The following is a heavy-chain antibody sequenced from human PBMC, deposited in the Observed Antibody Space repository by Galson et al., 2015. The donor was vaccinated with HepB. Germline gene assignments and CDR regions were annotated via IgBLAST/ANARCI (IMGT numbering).Heavy chain of an antibody. CDR1: GFTFSDYA. V-gene: IGHV3-30-3*01. CDR2: ISYEGTYK. D-gene: IGHD2-8*01. J-gene: IGHJ6*02. Sequence: SLRLSCAASGFTFSDYAMHWVHHAPGKGLEWVAIISYEGTYKYYADSVRGRFTISRDNSKNTLHLQMNSLRPEDTAVYYCARAAGETNYYYSVDVWGQGTTVTVSS. CDR3: ARAAGETNYYYSVDV.